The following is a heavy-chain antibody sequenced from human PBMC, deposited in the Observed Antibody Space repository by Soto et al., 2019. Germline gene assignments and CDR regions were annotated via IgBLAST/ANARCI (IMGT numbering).Heavy chain of an antibody. Sequence: QVQLQEPGRGLVKPSQTLSLTCTVSGGSISSGGYYWSWIRQHPGKGLVWIGYIYYSGSTSYNPSVKSRFTITVDTSKNPFSLKMSSVSVVDTAVYYCARDCSGGSCYPWYFDLWGRGTLVTVSS. J-gene: IGHJ2*01. V-gene: IGHV4-31*03. CDR2: IYYSGST. CDR3: ARDCSGGSCYPWYFDL. D-gene: IGHD2-15*01. CDR1: GGSISSGGYY.